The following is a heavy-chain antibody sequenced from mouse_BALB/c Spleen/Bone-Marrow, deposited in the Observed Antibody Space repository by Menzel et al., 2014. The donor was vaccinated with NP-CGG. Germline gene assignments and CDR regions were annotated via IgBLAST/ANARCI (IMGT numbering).Heavy chain of an antibody. Sequence: EVQLQQSGPELVKPGASVKISCKASDYSFTGYFMNWVMQSHGKSLEWIGRINPYNGDTFYNQKFKGKATLTVDKSSSTAHMELRSLASEDSAVYYCTRVTTDWYFDVWGAGTTVTVSS. D-gene: IGHD1-1*01. CDR2: INPYNGDT. V-gene: IGHV1-20*02. J-gene: IGHJ1*01. CDR1: DYSFTGYF. CDR3: TRVTTDWYFDV.